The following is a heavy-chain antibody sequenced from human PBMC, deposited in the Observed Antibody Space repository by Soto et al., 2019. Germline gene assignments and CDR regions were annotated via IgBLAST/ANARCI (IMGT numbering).Heavy chain of an antibody. D-gene: IGHD2-2*01. V-gene: IGHV4-31*03. CDR1: GGSISSGGYY. Sequence: QVQLQESGPGLVKPSQTLSLTCTVSGGSISSGGYYWSWIRQHPGEGLEWIGYIYYSGSTYYNPSLQSRVTISVDTSKNQFSLKLSSVTAADTALYYCAKTTYCSTTSCQFRGYYFDYWGQGTLVTVSS. J-gene: IGHJ4*02. CDR2: IYYSGST. CDR3: AKTTYCSTTSCQFRGYYFDY.